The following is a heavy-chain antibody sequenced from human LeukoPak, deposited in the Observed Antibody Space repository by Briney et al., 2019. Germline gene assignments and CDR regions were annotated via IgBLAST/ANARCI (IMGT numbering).Heavy chain of an antibody. J-gene: IGHJ5*01. CDR2: ISYDGSNK. Sequence: GRSLRLSCAASGFTFSSYGMHWVRQAPGKGLEWVAVISYDGSNKYYADSLKGRFTISRDNSKNTLYLQMNSLRAEDTAVYYCAKDVPLMLSIHYYDPPDWFDSWGQGTLVTVSS. CDR3: AKDVPLMLSIHYYDPPDWFDS. D-gene: IGHD3-22*01. CDR1: GFTFSSYG. V-gene: IGHV3-30*18.